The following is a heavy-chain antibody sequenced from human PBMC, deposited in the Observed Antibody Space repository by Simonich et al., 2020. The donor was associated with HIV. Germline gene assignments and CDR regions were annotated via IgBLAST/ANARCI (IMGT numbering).Heavy chain of an antibody. CDR1: GFTFSSYA. J-gene: IGHJ4*02. CDR2: ISYDGSNK. D-gene: IGHD3-16*01. CDR3: ASGGSISSVWADDY. Sequence: QVQLVESGGGVVQPGRSLRLSCAASGFTFSSYAMHWVRQAPGKGLEWVAVISYDGSNKYYADSVKGRFTISRDNSKNTRYLQRNRLRAEDTAVYYCASGGSISSVWADDYWGQGTLVTVSS. V-gene: IGHV3-30*07.